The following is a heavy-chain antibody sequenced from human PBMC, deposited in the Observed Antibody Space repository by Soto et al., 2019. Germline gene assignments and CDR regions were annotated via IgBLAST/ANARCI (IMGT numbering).Heavy chain of an antibody. Sequence: PGGSLRLSCVDSLFTFSNYVMSWVRQAPGKGLEWVSTISETGRSTYYADSVKGRFTISRDNAKNTLYLEMSSLRAEDTAVYYCAKLDQYVSGRLGIFDTWGEGALVTVSS. CDR1: LFTFSNYV. J-gene: IGHJ5*02. CDR3: AKLDQYVSGRLGIFDT. CDR2: ISETGRST. D-gene: IGHD3-10*01. V-gene: IGHV3-23*01.